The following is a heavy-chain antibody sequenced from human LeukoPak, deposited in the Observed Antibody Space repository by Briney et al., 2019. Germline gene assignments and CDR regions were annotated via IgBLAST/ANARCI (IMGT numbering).Heavy chain of an antibody. Sequence: GGSLRLSCAASGFTFSNYAMQLVRQAPGKGLEYVSAISSNGGSTYYANSVKGRFTISRDNSKNTLYLQMGSLRAEDMAVYYCARVGDYDILTGPSDYWGQGTLVTVSS. V-gene: IGHV3-64*01. D-gene: IGHD3-9*01. CDR3: ARVGDYDILTGPSDY. CDR1: GFTFSNYA. J-gene: IGHJ4*02. CDR2: ISSNGGST.